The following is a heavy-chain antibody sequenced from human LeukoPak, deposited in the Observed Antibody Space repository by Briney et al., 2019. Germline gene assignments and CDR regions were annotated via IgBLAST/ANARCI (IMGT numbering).Heavy chain of an antibody. CDR2: IYYSGST. Sequence: SETLSLTCTVSGGSISGYYWSWIRQPPGKGLEWIGYIYYSGSTNYNPSLKSRVTISVDTSKNQFSLKLSSVTAADTAVYYCARDHIVVVPAAEMSYWTKYYYYGMDVWGQGTTVTVSS. D-gene: IGHD2-2*01. CDR1: GGSISGYY. V-gene: IGHV4-59*01. J-gene: IGHJ6*02. CDR3: ARDHIVVVPAAEMSYWTKYYYYGMDV.